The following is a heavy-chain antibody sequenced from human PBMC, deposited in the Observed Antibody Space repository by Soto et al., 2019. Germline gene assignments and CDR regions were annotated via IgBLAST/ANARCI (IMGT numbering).Heavy chain of an antibody. J-gene: IGHJ6*02. CDR1: GGSISSGGYY. D-gene: IGHD3-3*01. CDR2: IYYSGST. V-gene: IGHV4-31*03. Sequence: SETLSLTCTVSGGSISSGGYYWSWIRQHPGKGLEWIGYIYYSGSTYYNPSLKSRVTISVDTSKNQFSLKLSSVTAADTAVYYCARELRSTIFGVVTEYYYYYYGMDVWGQGTTVTVSS. CDR3: ARELRSTIFGVVTEYYYYYYGMDV.